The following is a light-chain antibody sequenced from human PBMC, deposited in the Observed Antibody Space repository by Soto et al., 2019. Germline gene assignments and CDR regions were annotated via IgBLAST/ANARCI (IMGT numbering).Light chain of an antibody. J-gene: IGKJ1*01. CDR1: QSVSSN. CDR2: RAS. V-gene: IGKV3-15*01. Sequence: IVMTQSPFTLSVSPGERATLSCRASQSVSSNLAWYKQKPGQPPRLLISRASTRATGIPARFSGSGSGTEFTLTISSLPSEDFEVYYCQQYNNWPPMFGQGTKVDIK. CDR3: QQYNNWPPM.